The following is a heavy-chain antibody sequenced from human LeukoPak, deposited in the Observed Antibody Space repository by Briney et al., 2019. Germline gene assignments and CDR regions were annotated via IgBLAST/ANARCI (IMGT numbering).Heavy chain of an antibody. V-gene: IGHV4-59*01. D-gene: IGHD3-22*01. J-gene: IGHJ4*02. CDR2: IYYSGST. CDR3: ARWYYDSSGYRYFDY. Sequence: SETLSLTCTVSGGSISSYYWNWIRQPPGKGLEWIGYIYYSGSTNYNPSLKSRVTISVDTSKNQFSLKLSSVTAADTAVYYCARWYYDSSGYRYFDYWGQGTLVPVSS. CDR1: GGSISSYY.